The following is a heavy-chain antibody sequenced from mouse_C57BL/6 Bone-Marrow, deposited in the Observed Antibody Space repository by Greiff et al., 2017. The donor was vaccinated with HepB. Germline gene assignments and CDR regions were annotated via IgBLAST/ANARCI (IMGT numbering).Heavy chain of an antibody. J-gene: IGHJ1*03. V-gene: IGHV1-64*01. Sequence: VKLMESGAELVKPGASVKLSCKASGYTFTSYWMHWVKQRPGQGLEWIGMIHPNSGSTNYNEKFKSKATLTVDKSSSTAYMQLSSLTSEDSAVYYCARGGWLLWYFDVWGTGTTVTVSS. CDR1: GYTFTSYW. CDR3: ARGGWLLWYFDV. CDR2: IHPNSGST. D-gene: IGHD2-3*01.